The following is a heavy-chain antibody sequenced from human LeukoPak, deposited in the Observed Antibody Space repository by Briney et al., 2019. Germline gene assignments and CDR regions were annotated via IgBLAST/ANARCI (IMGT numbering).Heavy chain of an antibody. Sequence: PGGSLRLSCAASGFTFSSYAMSWVRQAPGKGLEWVSAISGSGGSTYYADSVKGRFTISRDNSKNTLYLQMNSLRAEDTAVYSCAKGVSRSGWDRYYFDYWGQGTLVTVSS. CDR3: AKGVSRSGWDRYYFDY. CDR2: ISGSGGST. CDR1: GFTFSSYA. V-gene: IGHV3-23*01. D-gene: IGHD6-19*01. J-gene: IGHJ4*02.